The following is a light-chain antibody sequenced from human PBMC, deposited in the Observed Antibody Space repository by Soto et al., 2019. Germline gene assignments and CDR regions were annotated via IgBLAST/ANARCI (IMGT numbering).Light chain of an antibody. J-gene: IGKJ1*01. CDR3: MQDTHWPWT. V-gene: IGKV2-30*01. CDR1: QSLVSSDGNTY. Sequence: DVVMTQSPRSRPVTLGQPASISCMSSQSLVSSDGNTYLNWFQHRPGQSPRRLTYKVSNRDSGVPDRFSGSGSGTDFTLKISRVEADDVGVYYCMQDTHWPWTCGQGTKVDIK. CDR2: KVS.